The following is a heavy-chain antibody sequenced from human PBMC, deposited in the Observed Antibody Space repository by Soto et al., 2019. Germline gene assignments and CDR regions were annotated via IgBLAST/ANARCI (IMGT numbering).Heavy chain of an antibody. V-gene: IGHV3-23*01. CDR1: GFTFSSYA. J-gene: IGHJ6*03. Sequence: GGSLRLSCVASGFTFSSYAMSWVRQAPGKGLEWVSAISGSGGSTYYADSVKGRFTISRDNSKNTLYLQMNSLRAEDTAVYYCAKDGDIVVVPAAPLDYYYYYMDVWGKGTTVTVSS. D-gene: IGHD2-2*01. CDR2: ISGSGGST. CDR3: AKDGDIVVVPAAPLDYYYYYMDV.